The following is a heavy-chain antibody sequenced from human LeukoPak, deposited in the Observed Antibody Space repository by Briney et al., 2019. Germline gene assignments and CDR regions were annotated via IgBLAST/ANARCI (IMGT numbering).Heavy chain of an antibody. CDR3: TSLRTAVPHAGEAYDI. CDR1: GFTFSSYW. D-gene: IGHD2-2*01. V-gene: IGHV3-7*01. Sequence: GSLRLSCEASGFTFSSYWMSWVRQAPGKGPEWVANIKQDGSDKYYADSLKGRFTVSRDNAKNSLYLQMNSLRAEDTAVYYCTSLRTAVPHAGEAYDIWGQGTLVTVSS. J-gene: IGHJ3*02. CDR2: IKQDGSDK.